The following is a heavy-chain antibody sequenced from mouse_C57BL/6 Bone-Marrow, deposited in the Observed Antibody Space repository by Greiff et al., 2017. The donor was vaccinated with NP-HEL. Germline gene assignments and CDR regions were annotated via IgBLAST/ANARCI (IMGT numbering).Heavy chain of an antibody. V-gene: IGHV6-6*01. J-gene: IGHJ2*01. Sequence: EVKLVESGGGLVQPGGSMKLSCAASGFTFSDAWMDWVRQSPEKGLEWVAEIRNKANNHATYYAETVKGRFTISRDDSKSSVYLQMNSLRAEDTGIYYCTRFHYYGSSSYFYWGQGTTLTVSS. CDR2: IRNKANNHAT. D-gene: IGHD1-1*01. CDR1: GFTFSDAW. CDR3: TRFHYYGSSSYFY.